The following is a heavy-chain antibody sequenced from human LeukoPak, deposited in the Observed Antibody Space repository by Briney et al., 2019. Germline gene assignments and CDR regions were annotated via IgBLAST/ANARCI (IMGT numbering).Heavy chain of an antibody. Sequence: SETLSLTCTVSGGPISSGSYYWSWIRQPAGKGLEWIGRIYTSGSTNYNPSLKSRVTISVDTSKNQFSLKLSSVPAADTAVYYCAREGWGITMVRGVITDGFDPWGQGTLVTVSS. J-gene: IGHJ5*02. CDR1: GGPISSGSYY. V-gene: IGHV4-61*02. D-gene: IGHD3-10*01. CDR2: IYTSGST. CDR3: AREGWGITMVRGVITDGFDP.